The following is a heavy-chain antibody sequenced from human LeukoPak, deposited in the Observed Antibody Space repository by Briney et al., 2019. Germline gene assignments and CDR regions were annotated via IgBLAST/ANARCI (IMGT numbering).Heavy chain of an antibody. CDR2: IYYSGST. J-gene: IGHJ2*01. CDR3: ARTGIAVAGTLWAAADWYFDL. D-gene: IGHD6-19*01. CDR1: GGSISSYY. V-gene: IGHV4-59*01. Sequence: SETPSLTCTVSGGSISSYYWSWIRQPPGKGLEWIGYIYYSGSTNYNPSLKSRVTISVDTSKNQFSLKLSSVTAADTAVYYCARTGIAVAGTLWAAADWYFDLWGRGTLVTVSS.